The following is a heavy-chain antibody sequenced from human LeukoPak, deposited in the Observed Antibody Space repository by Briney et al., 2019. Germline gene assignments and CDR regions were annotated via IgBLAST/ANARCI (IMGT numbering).Heavy chain of an antibody. CDR1: GGSFSGYY. Sequence: SETLSLACAVYGGSFSGYYWSWIRQPPGKGLEWIGEINHSGSTNYNPSLKSRVTISVDTSKNQFSLKLSSVTAADTAVYYCARRAQDIVVVVAAPGYFDYWGQGTLVTVSS. CDR3: ARRAQDIVVVVAAPGYFDY. V-gene: IGHV4-34*01. J-gene: IGHJ4*02. D-gene: IGHD2-15*01. CDR2: INHSGST.